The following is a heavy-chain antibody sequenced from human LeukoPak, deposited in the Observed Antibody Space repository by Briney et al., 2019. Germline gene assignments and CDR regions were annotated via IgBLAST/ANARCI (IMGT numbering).Heavy chain of an antibody. CDR3: ARYGIVGARFDP. D-gene: IGHD1-26*01. CDR2: INHSGST. CDR1: GGSFSGYY. V-gene: IGHV4-34*01. Sequence: SETLSLTCAVYGGSFSGYYWSWIRQPPGKGLEWIGEINHSGSTNYNPSLKSRVTISVDTSKNQFSLKLSSVTAADTAVYYCARYGIVGARFDPWGQGTLVTVSS. J-gene: IGHJ5*02.